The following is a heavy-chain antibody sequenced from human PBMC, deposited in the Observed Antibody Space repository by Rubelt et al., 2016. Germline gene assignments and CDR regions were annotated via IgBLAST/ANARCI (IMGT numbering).Heavy chain of an antibody. CDR2: SST. J-gene: IGHJ6*02. V-gene: IGHV3-74*01. Sequence: SSTSNADSVKGRFTISRDNAKNSLYLQMNSLRAEDTAVYYCARDRYCSSTSCYTFHYYGMDVWGQGTTVTVSS. CDR3: ARDRYCSSTSCYTFHYYGMDV. D-gene: IGHD2-2*02.